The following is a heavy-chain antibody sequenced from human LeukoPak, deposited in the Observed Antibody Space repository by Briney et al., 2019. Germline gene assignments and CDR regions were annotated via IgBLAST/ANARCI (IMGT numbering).Heavy chain of an antibody. CDR2: ISSSSTYI. Sequence: PGGSLRLSCAASGFIFSNYSMYGVRQAAGKGVEWVSSISSSSTYIYYTESVKGRFTISTDNAKNSLFLQMNSLRAEDSAVYYCAREPHDFHEEDGFDIWGQGTLVTVSS. J-gene: IGHJ3*02. CDR3: AREPHDFHEEDGFDI. D-gene: IGHD2-21*02. CDR1: GFIFSNYS. V-gene: IGHV3-21*01.